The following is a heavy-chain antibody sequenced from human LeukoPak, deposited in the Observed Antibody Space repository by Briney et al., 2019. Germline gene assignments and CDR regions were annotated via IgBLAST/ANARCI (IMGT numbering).Heavy chain of an antibody. V-gene: IGHV3-48*02. Sequence: GGSLRLSCAASGFTFSDYSMNWVRQAPGKGLEWGSYIYGCGDTIYYADSEKGRFTIYRDNAKNSLDLQMNSLRDDDTAVYYCSRRFDCWGQGTLVTVSS. CDR2: IYGCGDTI. J-gene: IGHJ4*02. CDR1: GFTFSDYS. CDR3: SRRFDC.